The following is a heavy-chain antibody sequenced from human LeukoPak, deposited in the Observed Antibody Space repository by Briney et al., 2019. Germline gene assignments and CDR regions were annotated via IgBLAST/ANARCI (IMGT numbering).Heavy chain of an antibody. CDR1: GFTFSTSG. V-gene: IGHV3-48*04. J-gene: IGHJ4*02. D-gene: IGHD1-26*01. Sequence: GGSLRLSCAASGFTFSTSGMTWVRQAPGKGLEWVSYITSSSSNIYYADSVKGRFTISRDNAKNSLYLQMNSLRAEDTAVYYCARDSPGATLFDYWGQGTLVTVSS. CDR3: ARDSPGATLFDY. CDR2: ITSSSSNI.